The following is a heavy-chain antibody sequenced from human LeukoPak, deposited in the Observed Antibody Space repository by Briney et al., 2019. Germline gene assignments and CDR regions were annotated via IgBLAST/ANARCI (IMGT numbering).Heavy chain of an antibody. CDR1: GFTFSSYG. CDR2: ISGSGGST. J-gene: IGHJ4*02. Sequence: GGSLRLSCSASGFTFSSYGMSWVRQAPGKGLEWVSAISGSGGSTYYADSVKGRFTISRDNSKNTLYLQMNSLRAEDTAVYYCANDSGAMVLFDYWGQGTLVTVSS. D-gene: IGHD5-18*01. CDR3: ANDSGAMVLFDY. V-gene: IGHV3-23*01.